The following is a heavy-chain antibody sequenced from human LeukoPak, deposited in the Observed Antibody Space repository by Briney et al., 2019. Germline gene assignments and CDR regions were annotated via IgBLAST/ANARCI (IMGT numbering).Heavy chain of an antibody. CDR3: ARGLRYYGDDAFDI. CDR1: GYTFTGYY. J-gene: IGHJ3*02. Sequence: ASVKVSCKASGYTFTGYYMHWVRQATGLGLEWMGWMNPNSGITGYAQKFRGRVTMTRNTSISTAYMELSSLRSEDTAVYYCARGLRYYGDDAFDIWGQGTMVTVSS. V-gene: IGHV1-8*02. D-gene: IGHD3-22*01. CDR2: MNPNSGIT.